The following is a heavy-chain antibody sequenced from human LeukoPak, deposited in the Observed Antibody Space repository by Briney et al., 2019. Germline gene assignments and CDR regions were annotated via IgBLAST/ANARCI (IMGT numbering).Heavy chain of an antibody. D-gene: IGHD6-6*01. J-gene: IGHJ3*02. CDR2: INPSGGST. Sequence: ASVKVSCKAFGYTFTSNYMHWVRQAPGQGPEWMGIINPSGGSTSYAQKFQGRVTMTRDMSTSTVYMELSSLRSEDTAVYYCARDKYSSSSAYRHDAFDIWGQGTMVTVSS. CDR3: ARDKYSSSSAYRHDAFDI. CDR1: GYTFTSNY. V-gene: IGHV1-46*01.